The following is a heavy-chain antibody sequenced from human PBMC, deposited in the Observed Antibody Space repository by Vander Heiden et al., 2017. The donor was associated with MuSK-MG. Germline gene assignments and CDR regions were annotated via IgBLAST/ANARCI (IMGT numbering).Heavy chain of an antibody. V-gene: IGHV1-69*06. J-gene: IGHJ3*02. CDR3: ARDGRSYCVSGSYLDAYDI. CDR1: GGTFSSYA. D-gene: IGHD3-10*01. CDR2: IIPIFGTA. Sequence: QVQLVQSGAEVKKPGSSVKVSCKASGGTFSSYAISWVRQAPGQGLEWMGGIIPIFGTANYAQKFHGSGTITADKSTSTSYMELSSLRSEDTAVHYCARDGRSYCVSGSYLDAYDIWGYGTMITVYS.